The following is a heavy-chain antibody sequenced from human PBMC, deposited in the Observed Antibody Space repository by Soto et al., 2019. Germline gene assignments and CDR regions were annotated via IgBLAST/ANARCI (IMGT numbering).Heavy chain of an antibody. CDR1: GGSISSGGYY. CDR3: ARDRSVVVVAATEPRRYYGMDV. V-gene: IGHV4-31*03. J-gene: IGHJ6*04. Sequence: SETLSLTCTVSGGSISSGGYYWSWIRQHPGKGLEWIGYIYYSGSTYYNPSPKSRVTISVDTSKNQFSLKLSSVTAADTAVYYCARDRSVVVVAATEPRRYYGMDVWGKGTTVTVSS. CDR2: IYYSGST. D-gene: IGHD2-15*01.